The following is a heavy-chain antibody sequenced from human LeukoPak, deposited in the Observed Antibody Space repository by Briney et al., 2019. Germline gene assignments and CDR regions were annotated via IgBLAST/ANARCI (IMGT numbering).Heavy chain of an antibody. CDR2: VYYSGST. J-gene: IGHJ4*02. CDR1: GGSISSGGYD. D-gene: IGHD5-24*01. Sequence: SQTLSLTCTVSGGSISSGGYDWSWIRQHPGKGLEWIGYVYYSGSTYYNPSLKSRVTISVDTSKNQFSLKLSSVTAADTAVYYCASIPADGSADYWGQGTLVTVSS. V-gene: IGHV4-31*03. CDR3: ASIPADGSADY.